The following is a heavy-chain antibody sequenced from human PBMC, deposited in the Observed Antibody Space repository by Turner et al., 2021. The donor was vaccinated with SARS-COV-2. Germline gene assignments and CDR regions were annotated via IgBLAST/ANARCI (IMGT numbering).Heavy chain of an antibody. D-gene: IGHD6-6*01. CDR3: TRDAARGY. J-gene: IGHJ4*02. CDR2: SRNKAKSFTT. V-gene: IGHV3-72*01. CDR1: GFTFSDHY. Sequence: EVQLLESGCGLVQPGGSLRLSCAASGFTFSDHYLDWVRQAPGKGLEWVGRSRNKAKSFTTDYAGSGKGRFTISRDDAKSSLYLQMNSLKIEDTAVDYCTRDAARGYWGQGTLVSVSS.